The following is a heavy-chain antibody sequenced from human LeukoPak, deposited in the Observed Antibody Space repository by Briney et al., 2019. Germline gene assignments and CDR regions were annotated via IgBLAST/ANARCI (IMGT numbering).Heavy chain of an antibody. CDR3: AREGSRGNFDY. V-gene: IGHV3-11*06. D-gene: IGHD3-10*01. J-gene: IGHJ4*02. CDR1: GFTFSDYY. Sequence: GGSLRLSCAASGFTFSDYYMSWIRQAPGKGLERVSYISSSSSYTNYADSVKGRFTISRDNAKNSLYLQMNSLRAEDTAVYYCAREGSRGNFDYWGQGTLVTVSS. CDR2: ISSSSSYT.